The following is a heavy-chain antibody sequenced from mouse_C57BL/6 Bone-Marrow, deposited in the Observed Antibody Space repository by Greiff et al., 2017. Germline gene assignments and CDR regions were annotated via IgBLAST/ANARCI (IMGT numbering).Heavy chain of an antibody. V-gene: IGHV3-6*01. CDR2: ISYDGSN. CDR1: GYSITSGYY. CDR3: AREGWLRWYVDV. D-gene: IGHD2-2*01. J-gene: IGHJ1*03. Sequence: VQLQQSGPGLVKPSQSLSLTCSVTGYSITSGYYWNWIRQFPGNKMEWMGYISYDGSNNYNPSLKNRISITRDTSKNQSFLKLNSVTTEDTATYDGAREGWLRWYVDVWGRGTTVTVTA.